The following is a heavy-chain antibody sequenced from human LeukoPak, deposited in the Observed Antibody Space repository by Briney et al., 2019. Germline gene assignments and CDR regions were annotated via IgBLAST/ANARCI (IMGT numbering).Heavy chain of an antibody. CDR3: ATRSYYDTSGVYGMDV. Sequence: SETLSLTCTVSGGSISSYYWSWIRQPPGKGLEWIGSIHYSGSTTYNPSLKSPVTISVDTSKNQFSLKLNSVTAADTAVYYCATRSYYDTSGVYGMDVWGQGTTVTVSS. J-gene: IGHJ6*02. V-gene: IGHV4-59*08. CDR1: GGSISSYY. D-gene: IGHD3-22*01. CDR2: IHYSGST.